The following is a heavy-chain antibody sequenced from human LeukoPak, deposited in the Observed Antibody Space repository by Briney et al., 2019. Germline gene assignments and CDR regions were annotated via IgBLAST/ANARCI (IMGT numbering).Heavy chain of an antibody. CDR2: ISYDGSNK. CDR1: GFTFSSYA. J-gene: IGHJ4*02. CDR3: AKDFHIAVAGYFDY. V-gene: IGHV3-30-3*01. D-gene: IGHD6-19*01. Sequence: PGRSLRLSCAASGFTFSSYAMHWVRQAPGKGLEWVAVISYDGSNKYYADSVKGRFTISRDNSKNTLYLQMNSVRAEDTAVYYCAKDFHIAVAGYFDYWGQGTLVTVSS.